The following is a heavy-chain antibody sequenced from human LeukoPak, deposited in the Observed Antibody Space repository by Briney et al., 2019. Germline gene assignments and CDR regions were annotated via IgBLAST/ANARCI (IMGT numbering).Heavy chain of an antibody. CDR1: GFTFSSYW. J-gene: IGHJ4*02. CDR2: IGGDGTTT. D-gene: IGHD6-19*01. Sequence: PGGSLRLSCTASGFTFSSYWMHWVRQAPGKGLVWDSHIGGDGTTTGYADSVKGRFTISRDNAKNTLYLQMNSLRVEDTAVYYCASSIVVPGHYWGQGTLVTVSS. CDR3: ASSIVVPGHY. V-gene: IGHV3-74*01.